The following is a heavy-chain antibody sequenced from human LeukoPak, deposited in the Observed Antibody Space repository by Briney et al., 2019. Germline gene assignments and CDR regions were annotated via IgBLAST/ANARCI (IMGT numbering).Heavy chain of an antibody. Sequence: ASVKVSCKASGYTFTSYGISWVRQAPGQGLEWMGWISAYNGNTNYAQKLQGRVTMTTDTSTSTAYMELRSLRSEDAAVYYCARGRWGSGSSYMDVWGKGTTVTVSS. CDR3: ARGRWGSGSSYMDV. D-gene: IGHD3-10*01. CDR1: GYTFTSYG. J-gene: IGHJ6*03. CDR2: ISAYNGNT. V-gene: IGHV1-18*01.